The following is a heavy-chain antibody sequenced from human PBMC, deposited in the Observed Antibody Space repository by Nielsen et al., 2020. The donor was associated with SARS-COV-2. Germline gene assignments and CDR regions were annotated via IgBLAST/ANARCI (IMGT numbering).Heavy chain of an antibody. CDR2: ISSSGSYI. D-gene: IGHD2-8*01. Sequence: GESLKISCTASGFTFTAYWMHWVRQAPGGGLEWVSHISSSGSYIYYADSVKGRFTISRDNAKNSLYLQMNSLRAEDTAVYYCATDQYCPNGICSSGGRDYWGQGTLVTVSS. CDR1: GFTFTAYW. CDR3: ATDQYCPNGICSSGGRDY. J-gene: IGHJ4*02. V-gene: IGHV3-21*01.